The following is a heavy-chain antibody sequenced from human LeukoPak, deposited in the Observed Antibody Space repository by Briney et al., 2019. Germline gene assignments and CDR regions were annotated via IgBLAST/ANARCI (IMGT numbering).Heavy chain of an antibody. Sequence: PGGSLRLSCAASGFTFSSYWMHWVRQAPGKGLVWVSRISTDGSSTNSADSVKGRFTISRDNAKNMLYLQMSSLRVEDTAVYYCASYLYWWSDLGYWGQGTLVTVSS. J-gene: IGHJ4*02. CDR3: ASYLYWWSDLGY. V-gene: IGHV3-74*01. CDR2: ISTDGSST. D-gene: IGHD2-8*02. CDR1: GFTFSSYW.